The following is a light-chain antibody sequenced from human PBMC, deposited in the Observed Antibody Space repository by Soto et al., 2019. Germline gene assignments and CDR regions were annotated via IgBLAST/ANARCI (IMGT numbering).Light chain of an antibody. J-gene: IGKJ2*01. CDR1: QSVSSRN. V-gene: IGKV3-20*01. Sequence: ETMLTQSPGTLSLSPGERATLSCRASQSVSSRNLAWYQHKPGQAPRLLIYGASFRATGIPDRFSGSGSGTDFTLTIRGLETEDSAVYYCHQFDGSRPAFTFGQGTKLEI. CDR2: GAS. CDR3: HQFDGSRPAFT.